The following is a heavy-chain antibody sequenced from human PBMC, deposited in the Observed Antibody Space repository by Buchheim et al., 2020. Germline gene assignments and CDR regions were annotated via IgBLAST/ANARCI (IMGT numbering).Heavy chain of an antibody. Sequence: EVQLVQSGAEVKKPGGSLRISCKGSGFSFISYWIGWVRQTPGKGLEWMGIIHPSDSDARYSPSFQGQVTFSADKSVSTAYLQWSSLRAADTAIYYCVRRLAADDAFEICGQGT. J-gene: IGHJ3*02. CDR2: IHPSDSDA. CDR1: GFSFISYW. CDR3: VRRLAADDAFEI. D-gene: IGHD6-13*01. V-gene: IGHV5-51*01.